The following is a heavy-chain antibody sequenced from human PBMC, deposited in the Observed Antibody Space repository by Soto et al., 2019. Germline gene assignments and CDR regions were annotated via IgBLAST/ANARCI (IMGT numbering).Heavy chain of an antibody. D-gene: IGHD4-17*01. CDR2: IYYSGST. CDR3: AKDLRFGRLNADYPDP. V-gene: IGHV4-39*07. J-gene: IGHJ5*02. CDR1: GGSISSSSYY. Sequence: SETLSLTCTVSGGSISSSSYYWGWIRQPPGKGLEWIGSIYYSGSTYYNPSLKSRVTISVDTSKNQFSLKLSSVTAEDTATYYCAKDLRFGRLNADYPDPWDQGTLVTVSS.